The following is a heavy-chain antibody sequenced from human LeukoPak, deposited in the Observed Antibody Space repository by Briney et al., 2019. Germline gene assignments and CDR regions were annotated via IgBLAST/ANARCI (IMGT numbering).Heavy chain of an antibody. CDR2: KYARGDS. CDR1: GGSISNYY. CDR3: ARDPYGSGKYDN. Sequence: SETLSLTCTVSGGSISNYYWSWIRQPAGKGLEWIGRKYARGDSNYNPPLQSRVTMSVDTSKNQFSLKLRSVTAADTAVHYCARDPYGSGKYDNWGQGTLVTVSS. V-gene: IGHV4-4*07. D-gene: IGHD3-10*01. J-gene: IGHJ4*02.